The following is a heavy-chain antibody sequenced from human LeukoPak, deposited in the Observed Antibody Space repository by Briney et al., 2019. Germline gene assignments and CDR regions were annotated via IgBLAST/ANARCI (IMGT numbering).Heavy chain of an antibody. V-gene: IGHV1-8*03. CDR3: ARGFRRYSYVVGGYYYYYMDV. D-gene: IGHD5-18*01. CDR2: MNPNSGNT. J-gene: IGHJ6*03. Sequence: GASVKVSCKASGYTFTSYYMHWVRQAPGQGLEWMGWMNPNSGNTGYAQKFQGRVTITRNTSISTAYMELSSLRSEDTAVYYCARGFRRYSYVVGGYYYYYMDVWGKGTTVTVSS. CDR1: GYTFTSYY.